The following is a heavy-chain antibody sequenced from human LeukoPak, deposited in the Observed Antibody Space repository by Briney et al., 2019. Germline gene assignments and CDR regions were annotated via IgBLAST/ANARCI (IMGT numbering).Heavy chain of an antibody. Sequence: GGSLRLSCAASGFTFSSYEMSWVRQAPGKGLEWVSGISGTGGNTYYADSVKGRFTISRDNSKNTLYLQINSLRAEDTAVYYCAKDRYSGSPYYFDYWAQGTLVTVSS. D-gene: IGHD5-12*01. CDR2: ISGTGGNT. V-gene: IGHV3-23*01. CDR3: AKDRYSGSPYYFDY. J-gene: IGHJ4*02. CDR1: GFTFSSYE.